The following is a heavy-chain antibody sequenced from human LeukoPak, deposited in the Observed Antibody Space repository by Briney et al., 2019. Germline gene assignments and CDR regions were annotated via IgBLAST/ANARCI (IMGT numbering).Heavy chain of an antibody. Sequence: PSETLSLTCAVYGGSFSGYYWSWIRQPPGKGLEWIGEINHSGSTNYNPSLKSRVTISVDTPKNQFSLKLSSVTAADTAVYYCARGEGYCSSTSCYYFDYWGQGTLVTVSS. V-gene: IGHV4-34*01. D-gene: IGHD2-2*01. CDR1: GGSFSGYY. J-gene: IGHJ4*02. CDR3: ARGEGYCSSTSCYYFDY. CDR2: INHSGST.